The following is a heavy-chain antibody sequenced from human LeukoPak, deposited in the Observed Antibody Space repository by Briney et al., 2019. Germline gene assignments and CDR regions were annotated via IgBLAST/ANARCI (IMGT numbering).Heavy chain of an antibody. J-gene: IGHJ5*02. D-gene: IGHD4-17*01. V-gene: IGHV1-8*01. Sequence: ASVQVSCKASGYTFTSYDINWVRQATGQGLEWMGWMNPTSGNTGYAQKFQGRVTMTRDTSIGTAYMELSSLRSEDSAVDYCARVPNRGDKFDPWGQGTLVTVSS. CDR3: ARVPNRGDKFDP. CDR2: MNPTSGNT. CDR1: GYTFTSYD.